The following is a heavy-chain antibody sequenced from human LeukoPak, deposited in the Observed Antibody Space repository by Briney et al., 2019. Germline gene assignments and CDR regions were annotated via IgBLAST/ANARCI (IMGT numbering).Heavy chain of an antibody. CDR2: ISGSGGST. CDR1: GFTFSSYA. J-gene: IGHJ4*02. CDR3: AKVVRGVIGFDY. V-gene: IGHV3-23*01. D-gene: IGHD3-10*01. Sequence: GGSLRLSCAASGFTFSSYAMSWVRQAPGKGLEWVSAISGSGGSTYYADSVKGRFTISRDDSKKTLYLQMNSLRAEDTAVYYCAKVVRGVIGFDYWGQGTLVTVSS.